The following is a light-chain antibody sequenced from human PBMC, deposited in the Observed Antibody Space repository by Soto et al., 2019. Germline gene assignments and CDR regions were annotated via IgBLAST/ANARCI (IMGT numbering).Light chain of an antibody. CDR1: ESVSNN. Sequence: VMTQSPATLSLSLGERATLSCRARESVSNNLAWYHQRPGQAPRLLIYGASTRATGIPDRFSGSGSGTEFTLTITSLQSEDFGFYFCQQYDYWLSLTFGGGTKVDIK. CDR3: QQYDYWLSLT. CDR2: GAS. J-gene: IGKJ4*01. V-gene: IGKV3-15*01.